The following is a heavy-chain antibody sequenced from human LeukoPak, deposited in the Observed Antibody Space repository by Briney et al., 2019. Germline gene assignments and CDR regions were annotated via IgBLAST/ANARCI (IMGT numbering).Heavy chain of an antibody. Sequence: GRSLRLSCAASGFTFSSYGMHWVRQAPGKGLEWVSAISGSGGSTYYADSVKGRFTISRDNSKNTLYLQMNSLRAEDTAVYYCARDYGDLDYWGQGTLVTVSS. J-gene: IGHJ4*02. V-gene: IGHV3-23*01. D-gene: IGHD4-17*01. CDR1: GFTFSSYG. CDR3: ARDYGDLDY. CDR2: ISGSGGST.